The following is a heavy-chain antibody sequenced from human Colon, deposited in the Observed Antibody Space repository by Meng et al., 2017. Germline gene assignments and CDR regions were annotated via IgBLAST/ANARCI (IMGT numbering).Heavy chain of an antibody. CDR3: SSAASTSRYGSGFDAFKI. J-gene: IGHJ3*02. D-gene: IGHD6-19*01. CDR2: ISSGGSSI. V-gene: IGHV3-11*04. Sequence: GGSLRLSCAASGFIFSDYYMSWIRQAPGKGREWVSYISSGGSSIFYSDSVKGRFTISRDNAKNSLYLQMNSLGAEDTAVYYCSSAASTSRYGSGFDAFKIWGQGTMVT. CDR1: GFIFSDYY.